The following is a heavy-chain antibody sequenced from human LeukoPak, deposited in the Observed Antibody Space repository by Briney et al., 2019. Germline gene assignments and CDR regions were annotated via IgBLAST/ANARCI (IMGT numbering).Heavy chain of an antibody. V-gene: IGHV5-51*01. D-gene: IGHD6-13*01. CDR3: ARPRLAAAGSAFDI. Sequence: GESLKISCQGYGYSFTNFCIGWVRQMPGKGLEWMGIIYPADSNTIYNPSFQGQVTISADKSISTTYLQWSNLKASDTAIYYCARPRLAAAGSAFDIWGQGTLVTVSS. CDR1: GYSFTNFC. J-gene: IGHJ4*02. CDR2: IYPADSNT.